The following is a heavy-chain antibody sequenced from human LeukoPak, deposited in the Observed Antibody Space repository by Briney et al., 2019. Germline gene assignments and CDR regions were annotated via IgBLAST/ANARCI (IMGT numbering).Heavy chain of an antibody. J-gene: IGHJ4*02. Sequence: GGFLRLSCSLSGITLSNYGMSCVRQAPGKGLEWVAGISDSGGRTNYADSVNGRFTISRDNPKNTLYLQMNSLRAEDTVVYFCAKRGVVIRVILVGFHKEAYYFDSWGQGALVTVSS. CDR2: ISDSGGRT. V-gene: IGHV3-23*01. CDR1: GITLSNYG. CDR3: AKRGVVIRVILVGFHKEAYYFDS. D-gene: IGHD3-22*01.